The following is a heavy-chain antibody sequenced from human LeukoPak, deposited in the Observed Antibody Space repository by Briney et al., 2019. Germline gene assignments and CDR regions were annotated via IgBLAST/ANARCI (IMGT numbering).Heavy chain of an antibody. Sequence: GGSLRLSCAASGFNFSRYWVIWVRQAPGKGLEWVANINQDGSGKNYVDSVKGRFTISRDNAKNTLYLQMNSLRAEDTAVYYCARGADTGYSSDSWGQGTLVTVSS. CDR1: GFNFSRYW. CDR2: INQDGSGK. V-gene: IGHV3-7*01. CDR3: ARGADTGYSSDS. D-gene: IGHD6-19*01. J-gene: IGHJ5*02.